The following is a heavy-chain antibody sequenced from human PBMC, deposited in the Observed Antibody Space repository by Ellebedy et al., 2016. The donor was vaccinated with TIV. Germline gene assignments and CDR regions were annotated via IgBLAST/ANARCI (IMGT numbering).Heavy chain of an antibody. CDR2: ISYDGTGK. CDR1: GFTFSSYG. CDR3: TKDKGTGGSCHDY. J-gene: IGHJ4*02. D-gene: IGHD2-15*01. Sequence: PGGSLRLSCVASGFTFSSYGMHWVRQAPGKGPEWVAIISYDGTGKDYADSVKGRFTISRDNSKNTLYLQMNSLRAEDSAVYYCTKDKGTGGSCHDYWGQGTLVTVSS. V-gene: IGHV3-30*18.